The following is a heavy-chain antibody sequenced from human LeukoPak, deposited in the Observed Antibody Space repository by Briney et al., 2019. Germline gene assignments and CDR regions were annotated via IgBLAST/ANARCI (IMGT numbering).Heavy chain of an antibody. J-gene: IGHJ4*02. V-gene: IGHV1-69*05. Sequence: SVKVSCKASGGTFSSYAISWVRQAPGQGLEWMGGIIPIFGTANYAQKSQGRVTITTDESTSTAYMELSSLRSEDTAVYYCARSSGYYYVSYFDYWGQGTLVTVSS. CDR3: ARSSGYYYVSYFDY. CDR1: GGTFSSYA. D-gene: IGHD3-22*01. CDR2: IIPIFGTA.